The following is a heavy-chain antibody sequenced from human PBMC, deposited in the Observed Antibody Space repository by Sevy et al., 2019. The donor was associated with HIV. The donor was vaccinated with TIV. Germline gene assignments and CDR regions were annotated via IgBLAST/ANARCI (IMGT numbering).Heavy chain of an antibody. J-gene: IGHJ6*02. Sequence: SETLSLTCTVSGGSISGYYWSWIRQPPGKGLEWIGYFYYSGRTNYNPPLKRRVTISVDTSKNQFSLKLSSVTAADTAVYYCATCSPDYYYGMDVWGQGTTVTVSS. CDR3: ATCSPDYYYGMDV. CDR2: FYYSGRT. CDR1: GGSISGYY. D-gene: IGHD2-15*01. V-gene: IGHV4-59*03.